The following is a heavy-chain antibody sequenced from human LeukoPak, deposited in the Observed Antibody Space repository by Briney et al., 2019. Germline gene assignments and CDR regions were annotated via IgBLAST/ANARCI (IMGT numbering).Heavy chain of an antibody. Sequence: GGSLRLSCAASGFTFSSYSMNWVRQAPGKGLEWVSSISSSNSYIYYADSVKGRFTISRDNAKNSLYLQMNSLRAEDTAVYYCARENGNRYYDFWSGYYSGDNWFDPWGQGTLVTVSS. V-gene: IGHV3-21*01. D-gene: IGHD3-3*01. CDR2: ISSSNSYI. CDR3: ARENGNRYYDFWSGYYSGDNWFDP. CDR1: GFTFSSYS. J-gene: IGHJ5*02.